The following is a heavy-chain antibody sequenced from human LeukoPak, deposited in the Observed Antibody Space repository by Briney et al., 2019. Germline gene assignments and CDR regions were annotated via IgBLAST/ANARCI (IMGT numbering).Heavy chain of an antibody. D-gene: IGHD3-10*01. CDR1: GFTFSSYG. Sequence: PGRSLRLSCAASGFTFSSYGMHWVRQAPGKGLEWVAVISSDGSDKYYAESGKGRFTISRDNSKNQLYLQMNSLRAEDTAVYYCAKGVRGVIAYYFDYWGQGTLVTVSS. V-gene: IGHV3-30*18. CDR3: AKGVRGVIAYYFDY. CDR2: ISSDGSDK. J-gene: IGHJ4*02.